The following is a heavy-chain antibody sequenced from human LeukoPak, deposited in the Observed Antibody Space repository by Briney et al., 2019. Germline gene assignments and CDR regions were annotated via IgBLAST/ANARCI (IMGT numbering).Heavy chain of an antibody. CDR1: GYTFTSYG. Sequence: GASVKVSCKASGYTFTSYGISRVRQAPGQGLEWMGWISAYNGNTNYAQKLQGRATMTTDTSTSTAYMELRSLRSDDTAVYYCVRDLSSGYYFDYWGQGTLVTVSS. CDR3: VRDLSSGYYFDY. CDR2: ISAYNGNT. J-gene: IGHJ4*02. D-gene: IGHD3-22*01. V-gene: IGHV1-18*01.